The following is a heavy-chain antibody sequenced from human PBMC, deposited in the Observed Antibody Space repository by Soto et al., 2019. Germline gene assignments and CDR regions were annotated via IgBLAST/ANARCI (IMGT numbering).Heavy chain of an antibody. D-gene: IGHD2-8*01. CDR2: VGGSDTDK. Sequence: EVRLLESGGGVVQPGGSLRLSCAASGFTFSAYAMSWVRQAPGKGLQWVSGVGGSDTDKHYADSVRGRFTVSRDNSKNTLYLQMNSLRADDTAVYYCAKDATAVNGVWDPFDMWGQGTEVTVSS. V-gene: IGHV3-23*01. J-gene: IGHJ3*02. CDR1: GFTFSAYA. CDR3: AKDATAVNGVWDPFDM.